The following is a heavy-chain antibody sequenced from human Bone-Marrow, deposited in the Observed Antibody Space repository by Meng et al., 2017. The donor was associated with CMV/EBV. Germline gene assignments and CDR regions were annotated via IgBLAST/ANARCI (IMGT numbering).Heavy chain of an antibody. CDR1: GYTFTSYG. J-gene: IGHJ5*02. Sequence: ASVKVSCKASGYTFTSYGISWVRQAPGQGLEWMGWISAYNGNTNYAQKLQGRVTMTTDTSTSTAYMELRSLRSDDTAEYYCARVIGWELLLIGSGWFDPWGQGTLVTVSS. D-gene: IGHD1-26*01. V-gene: IGHV1-18*01. CDR3: ARVIGWELLLIGSGWFDP. CDR2: ISAYNGNT.